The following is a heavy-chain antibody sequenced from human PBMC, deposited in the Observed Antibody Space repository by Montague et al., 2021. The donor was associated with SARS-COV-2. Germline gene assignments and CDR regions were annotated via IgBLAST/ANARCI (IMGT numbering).Heavy chain of an antibody. Sequence: SETLSLTCTVSGGSISSNFWSWNRQPPGKGLEWIGYIYYSGSTNXNPSLKSRVTISVDTSKKQFSLQLSSVTAADTAVYYCARTRGYDPLFDFWGQGTLVTVSS. CDR2: IYYSGST. CDR3: ARTRGYDPLFDF. D-gene: IGHD5-12*01. CDR1: GGSISSNF. V-gene: IGHV4-59*01. J-gene: IGHJ4*02.